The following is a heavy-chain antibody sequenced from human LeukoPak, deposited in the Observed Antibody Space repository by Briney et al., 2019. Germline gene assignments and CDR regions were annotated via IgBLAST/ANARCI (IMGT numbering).Heavy chain of an antibody. J-gene: IGHJ4*02. CDR3: ARERSMAAGGKYFFDY. CDR1: GDSVSSNSAA. Sequence: SQTLSLTCAISGDSVSSNSAAWNWIRQSLSRGLEWLGRTYYRSKWYNDSAVSVKSRITVNPDTSKNQFSLHLNSVTPEDTAVYYCARERSMAAGGKYFFDYWGQGTLVTVSS. D-gene: IGHD6-13*01. V-gene: IGHV6-1*01. CDR2: TYYRSKWYN.